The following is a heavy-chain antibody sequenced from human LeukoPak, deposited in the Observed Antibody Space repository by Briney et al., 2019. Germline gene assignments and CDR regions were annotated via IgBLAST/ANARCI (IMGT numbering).Heavy chain of an antibody. V-gene: IGHV3-7*01. Sequence: AGGSLRPSCAASGFMFTNYWMTWVRQAPGKGLEWVANIKQDGSEKHYMDSVKGRFTISRDNAENSLYLQMNSLRADDTAVYYCARGPDYDILPGFFMFDFWGQGTLVIVSS. J-gene: IGHJ4*02. CDR1: GFMFTNYW. D-gene: IGHD3-9*01. CDR2: IKQDGSEK. CDR3: ARGPDYDILPGFFMFDF.